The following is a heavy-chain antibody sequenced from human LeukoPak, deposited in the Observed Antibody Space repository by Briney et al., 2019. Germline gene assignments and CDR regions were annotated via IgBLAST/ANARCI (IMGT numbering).Heavy chain of an antibody. V-gene: IGHV4-59*12. CDR2: IYYSGST. CDR3: ARVGSLGYCSSTSCHGVYFDY. CDR1: GGSISSYY. D-gene: IGHD2-2*01. J-gene: IGHJ4*02. Sequence: SETLSLTRTVSGGSISSYYWSWIRQPPGKGLEWIGYIYYSGSTNYNPSLKSRVTISVDTSKNQFSLKLSSVTAADTAVYYCARVGSLGYCSSTSCHGVYFDYWGQGTLVTVSS.